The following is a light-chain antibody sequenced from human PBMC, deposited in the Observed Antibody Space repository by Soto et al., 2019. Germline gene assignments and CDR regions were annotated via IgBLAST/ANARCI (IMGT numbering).Light chain of an antibody. J-gene: IGKJ5*01. V-gene: IGKV3-15*01. Sequence: EIMMTQSPATLSVSPGERATLSCRASQSVSSNLAWYQQKPGQAPRLLIYGASTRATAIPVRFSGSGSGTEFTLTISSLQSEDFAVYYCQQYNNWSIAFGQGTRLEIK. CDR3: QQYNNWSIA. CDR2: GAS. CDR1: QSVSSN.